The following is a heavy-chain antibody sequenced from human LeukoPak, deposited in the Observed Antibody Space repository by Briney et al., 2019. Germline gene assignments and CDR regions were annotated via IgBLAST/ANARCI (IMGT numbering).Heavy chain of an antibody. Sequence: ASVKVSCKASGYTFTGYYMHWVRQAPGQGLEWMGWINPNSGGTNYAQTFQGRVTMTRDTSISTAYMGLSRLRSDDTAVYYCARDPSVNVGIWGQGTLVTVSS. D-gene: IGHD1-1*01. CDR1: GYTFTGYY. CDR3: ARDPSVNVGI. J-gene: IGHJ4*02. V-gene: IGHV1-2*02. CDR2: INPNSGGT.